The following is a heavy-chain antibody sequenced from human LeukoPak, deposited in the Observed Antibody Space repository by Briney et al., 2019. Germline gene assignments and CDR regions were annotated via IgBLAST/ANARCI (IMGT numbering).Heavy chain of an antibody. CDR2: ISSSGSTI. J-gene: IGHJ1*01. D-gene: IGHD3-22*01. V-gene: IGHV3-48*03. CDR1: GFTFISYE. Sequence: GGSLRLSCAASGFTFISYEMNWVRQAPGKGLEWVSYISSSGSTIYYADSVKGRFTISRDNAKNSLYLQMNSLRAEDTAVYYCIRGGEGYYYSSGYVFQHWGQGTLVTVSS. CDR3: IRGGEGYYYSSGYVFQH.